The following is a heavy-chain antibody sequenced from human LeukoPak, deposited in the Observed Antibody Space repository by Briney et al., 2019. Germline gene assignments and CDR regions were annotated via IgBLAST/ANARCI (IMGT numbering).Heavy chain of an antibody. J-gene: IGHJ6*02. D-gene: IGHD3-10*01. CDR3: ERDHSYYFGSVTSTLDV. V-gene: IGHV4-59*12. Sequence: GSLRLSCAASGFTFSSYGMHWIRQSPGEGLEWLGYVYYTGAIDYNASLKSRLTISLDTSKDKFSLKLSSVTAADTAVYYCERDHSYYFGSVTSTLDVWGQGTAITVSS. CDR2: VYYTGAI. CDR1: GFTFSSYG.